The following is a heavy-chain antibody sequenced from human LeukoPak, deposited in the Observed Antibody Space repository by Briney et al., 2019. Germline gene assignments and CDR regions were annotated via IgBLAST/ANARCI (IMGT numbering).Heavy chain of an antibody. J-gene: IGHJ3*02. V-gene: IGHV3-30*19. CDR2: ILYDGSNK. CDR3: ARVTDYDAFDI. Sequence: GGSLRLSCAASGFTFSSYGMHWVRQAPGKGLEWVAVILYDGSNKYYADSVKGRFTISRDNSKNTLYLQMNSLRAEDTAVYYCARVTDYDAFDIWGQGTMVTVSS. CDR1: GFTFSSYG. D-gene: IGHD5-18*01.